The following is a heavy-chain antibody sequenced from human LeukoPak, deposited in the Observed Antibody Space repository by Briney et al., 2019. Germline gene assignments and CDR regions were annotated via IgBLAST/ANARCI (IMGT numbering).Heavy chain of an antibody. CDR3: VRDIDFWSGFHDAFDI. CDR1: GFTFSDYY. J-gene: IGHJ3*02. D-gene: IGHD3-3*01. CDR2: ISSSGSTI. Sequence: KPGGSLRLSCAAAGFTFSDYYMSWIRQAPGKGLEWVSYISSSGSTIYYADSVKGRFTISRDNAKNSLYLQMNSLRAEDTAVYYCVRDIDFWSGFHDAFDIWGQGTMVTVSS. V-gene: IGHV3-11*01.